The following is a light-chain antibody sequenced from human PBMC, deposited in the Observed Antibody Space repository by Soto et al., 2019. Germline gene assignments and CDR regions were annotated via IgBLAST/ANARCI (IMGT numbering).Light chain of an antibody. V-gene: IGKV3-11*01. CDR2: LAS. CDR1: QAVNTR. CDR3: HQRQSWPRT. J-gene: IGKJ1*01. Sequence: EIVLTQSPATLSSFPGDRVTLSCRASQAVNTRLAWYQHRPGQAPRLLIYLASNRAAGVPARFSGSGSGTDFTLAISDGEPQDFAVYYCHQRQSWPRTFGQGTTVDI.